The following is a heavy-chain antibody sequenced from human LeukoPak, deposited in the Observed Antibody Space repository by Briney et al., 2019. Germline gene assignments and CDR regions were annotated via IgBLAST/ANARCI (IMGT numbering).Heavy chain of an antibody. J-gene: IGHJ4*02. CDR2: ITASGANT. V-gene: IGHV3-23*01. CDR1: GFTFSTYA. Sequence: GGSLRLSCGASGFTFSTYAMSWVRQAPEKGLEWVSAITASGANTYYADSVKGRFTISRDNSKNTLYLQMNSLRAEDTAVYYCAKDPYCTSASCYPDSWGRGTLVTVSS. CDR3: AKDPYCTSASCYPDS. D-gene: IGHD2-2*01.